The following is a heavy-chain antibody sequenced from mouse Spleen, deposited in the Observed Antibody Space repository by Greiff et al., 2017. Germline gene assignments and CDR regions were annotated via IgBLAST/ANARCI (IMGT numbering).Heavy chain of an antibody. CDR2: INPGSGGT. J-gene: IGHJ2*01. D-gene: IGHD2-4*01. CDR1: GYAFTNYL. Sequence: QVQLKQSGAELVRPGTSVKVSCKASGYAFTNYLIEWVKQRPGQGLEWIGVINPGSGGTDYNEKFKGKATLTADKSSSTAYMQVSSLTSEDSAVYFCARLITTSGDYWGQGTTLTVSS. V-gene: IGHV1-54*01. CDR3: ARLITTSGDY.